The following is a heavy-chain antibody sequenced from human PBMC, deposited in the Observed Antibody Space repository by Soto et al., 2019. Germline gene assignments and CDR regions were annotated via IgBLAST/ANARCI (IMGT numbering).Heavy chain of an antibody. D-gene: IGHD3-3*01. J-gene: IGHJ4*02. CDR2: ISYDGSNK. V-gene: IGHV3-30*18. CDR3: AKGKANTVFGVDTLFDY. CDR1: GFTFSSYG. Sequence: GGSLRLSCAASGFTFSSYGMHWVRQAPGKGLEWVAVISYDGSNKYYADSVRGRFTISRDNSKKTLYLQMDSLRADDTAVFYCAKGKANTVFGVDTLFDYWGQGTQVTVSS.